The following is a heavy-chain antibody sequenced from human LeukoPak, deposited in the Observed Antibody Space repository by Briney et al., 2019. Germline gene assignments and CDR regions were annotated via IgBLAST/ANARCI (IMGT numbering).Heavy chain of an antibody. J-gene: IGHJ4*02. CDR3: ASRIRSSGWQLNDY. CDR1: GFTFSSYW. V-gene: IGHV3-7*01. Sequence: GGSLRLSCAASGFTFSSYWMSWVRQAPGKGLEWVANIKQDGSEKYYVDSVKGRFTISRDNAKNSLYLQMNSLRAEDTAVYYCASRIRSSGWQLNDYWGQGTLVTVSS. D-gene: IGHD6-19*01. CDR2: IKQDGSEK.